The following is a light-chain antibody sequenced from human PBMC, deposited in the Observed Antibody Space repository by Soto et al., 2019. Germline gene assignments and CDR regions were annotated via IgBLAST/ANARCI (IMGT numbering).Light chain of an antibody. CDR1: GSDVGCYDF. CDR3: CSYAGTYTVV. CDR2: DVS. V-gene: IGLV2-11*01. Sequence: QSVLTQPRSVSGSPGQSVTISCTGTGSDVGCYDFVSWYQQHPGKAPELMIYDVSQRPSGVPDRFSGSKSGNTASLTISGLQADDEADYYCCSYAGTYTVVFGGGTKVTV. J-gene: IGLJ2*01.